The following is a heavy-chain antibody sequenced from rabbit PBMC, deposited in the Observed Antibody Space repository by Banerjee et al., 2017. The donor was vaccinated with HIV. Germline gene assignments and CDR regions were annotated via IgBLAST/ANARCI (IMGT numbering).Heavy chain of an antibody. D-gene: IGHD4-1*01. Sequence: QEQLEESGGDLVKPGASLTLTCTASGLDFSSADWICWVRQTPGKGLEWIASIYTGGSGSTYYASWAKGRFTVSKTSSTTVTLQMTSLTAADTATYFCARDLAGVIGWNLNLWGQGTLVTVS. CDR1: GLDFSSADW. V-gene: IGHV1S45*01. J-gene: IGHJ4*01. CDR3: ARDLAGVIGWNLNL. CDR2: IYTGGSGST.